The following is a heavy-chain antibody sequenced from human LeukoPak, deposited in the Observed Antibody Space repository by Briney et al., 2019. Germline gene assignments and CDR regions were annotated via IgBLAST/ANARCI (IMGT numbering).Heavy chain of an antibody. CDR2: ISTYNGNT. CDR1: SYTFTSYG. Sequence: GASVKVSCKASSYTFTSYGISWVRQAPGQGLEWMGWISTYNGNTHYAQKLQGRVTMTTDTSTSTAYMELRSLRSDDTAVYYCARSSLAVAGRVFDYWGQGTLVSVSS. V-gene: IGHV1-18*01. D-gene: IGHD6-19*01. CDR3: ARSSLAVAGRVFDY. J-gene: IGHJ4*02.